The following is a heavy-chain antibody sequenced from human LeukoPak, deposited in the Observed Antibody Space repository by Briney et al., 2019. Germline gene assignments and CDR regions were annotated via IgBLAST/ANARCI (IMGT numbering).Heavy chain of an antibody. D-gene: IGHD2-21*01. Sequence: SETLSLTCTVSGGSLSSYYWRWLRQPPGKGLEWIGYINYTGNTNYKPSLKSRVTISVDTSKNQFSLKLSSVTAADTAVYYCARGSSGECPPGYWGQGTLVTVSS. CDR3: ARGSSGECPPGY. CDR1: GGSLSSYY. V-gene: IGHV4-59*01. CDR2: INYTGNT. J-gene: IGHJ4*02.